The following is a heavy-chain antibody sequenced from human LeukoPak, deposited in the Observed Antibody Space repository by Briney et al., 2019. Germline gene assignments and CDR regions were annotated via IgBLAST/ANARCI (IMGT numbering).Heavy chain of an antibody. CDR3: ARLGDIVVVPGHFDY. CDR1: GYTFSSYG. Sequence: ASVKVSCKASGYTFSSYGITWVRQAPGRGLEWMGWISPYSGNTNYAQKLQGRVTMTADSSSSIAYMELRSLRFDDTAVYYCARLGDIVVVPGHFDYWGQGTLVTVSS. V-gene: IGHV1-18*01. J-gene: IGHJ4*02. CDR2: ISPYSGNT. D-gene: IGHD2-2*01.